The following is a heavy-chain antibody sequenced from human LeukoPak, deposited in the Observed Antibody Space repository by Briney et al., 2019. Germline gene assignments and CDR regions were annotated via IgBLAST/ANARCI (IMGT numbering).Heavy chain of an antibody. CDR3: ARDADYWRFEF. CDR2: INHSGST. CDR1: GGSFSGYY. V-gene: IGHV4-34*01. D-gene: IGHD3-3*01. Sequence: PSETLSLTCAVYGGSFSGYYWSWIRQPPGKGLEWIGEINHSGSTNYNPSLKSRVTISVDTSKNQFSLKLTSLTAADTAVYYCARDADYWRFEFWGQGTLVTVSS. J-gene: IGHJ4*02.